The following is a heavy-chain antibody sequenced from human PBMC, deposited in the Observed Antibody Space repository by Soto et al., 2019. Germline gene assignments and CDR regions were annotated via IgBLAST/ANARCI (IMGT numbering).Heavy chain of an antibody. CDR3: ARGRYCLTGSCFPNWFDS. CDR1: GDSISTVDYF. CDR2: IYKSATT. Sequence: LSLTCSVSGDSISTVDYFWAWIRQPPGQTLEYIGYIYKSATTYYNPSFESRVAISLDTSKSQFSLTVTSVTAGDTAVYFCARGRYCLTGSCFPNWFDSWGWGTLVTVSS. D-gene: IGHD2-15*01. V-gene: IGHV4-30-4*01. J-gene: IGHJ5*01.